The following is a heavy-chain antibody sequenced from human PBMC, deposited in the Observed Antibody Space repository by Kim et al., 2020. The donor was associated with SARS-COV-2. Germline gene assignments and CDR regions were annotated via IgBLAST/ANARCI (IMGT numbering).Heavy chain of an antibody. CDR1: GFPFSDYS. D-gene: IGHD2-8*01. V-gene: IGHV3-21*06. J-gene: IGHJ4*02. Sequence: GGSLRLSCAASGFPFSDYSMSWGRQAPGGGLEWVSSIDSTGDKYYYADSVRGRFTNSRDNAKNALYLQMDSLRAEDTAIYYCTRLLNGHFNYWGPGVLVSVSS. CDR2: IDSTGDKY. CDR3: TRLLNGHFNY.